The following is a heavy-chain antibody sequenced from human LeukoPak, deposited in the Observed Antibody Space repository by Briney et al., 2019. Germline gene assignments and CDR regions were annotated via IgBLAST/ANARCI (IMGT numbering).Heavy chain of an antibody. Sequence: SETLSLTCTVSGGSISSSSYYWGWIRQPPGKGLEWIGSIYYSGSTYYNPSLKSRVTISVDTSKNQFSLKLSSVTAADTAVYYCARLKIVVPAAIGYYYYMDVWGKGTTVTVSS. J-gene: IGHJ6*03. CDR2: IYYSGST. CDR3: ARLKIVVPAAIGYYYYMDV. D-gene: IGHD2-2*01. CDR1: GGSISSSSYY. V-gene: IGHV4-39*01.